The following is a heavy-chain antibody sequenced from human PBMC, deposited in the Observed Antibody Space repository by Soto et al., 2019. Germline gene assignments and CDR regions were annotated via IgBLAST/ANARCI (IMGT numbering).Heavy chain of an antibody. CDR1: GFTFSSYA. D-gene: IGHD6-19*01. Sequence: EVQLLESGGGLVQPGGSLRLSCAASGFTFSSYAMSWVRQAPGKGLEWVSPISSSGGSTYYADSVKGRFTISRDNSKNTLYLQMNSLRAEDTAVYYCAKTRGPTVAGRMRIHYLGQGTLVTVSS. J-gene: IGHJ4*01. CDR3: AKTRGPTVAGRMRIHY. V-gene: IGHV3-23*01. CDR2: ISSSGGST.